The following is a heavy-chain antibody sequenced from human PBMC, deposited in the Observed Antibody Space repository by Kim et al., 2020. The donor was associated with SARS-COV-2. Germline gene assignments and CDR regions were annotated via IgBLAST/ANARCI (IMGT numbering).Heavy chain of an antibody. Sequence: GGSLRLSCAASGFTFSGYSMTWVRQAPGKGLEWVSSISSSSSYIYYSDSVKGRFTISRDNAKNSLYLQMNSLRAEDTAVYYCARGVRGYYDSSGYYADALDIWGQGKMVTVSS. D-gene: IGHD3-22*01. CDR1: GFTFSGYS. CDR2: ISSSSSYI. CDR3: ARGVRGYYDSSGYYADALDI. J-gene: IGHJ3*02. V-gene: IGHV3-21*01.